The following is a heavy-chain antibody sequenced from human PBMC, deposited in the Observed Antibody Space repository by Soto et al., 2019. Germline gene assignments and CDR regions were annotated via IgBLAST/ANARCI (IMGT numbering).Heavy chain of an antibody. CDR3: AAVHHCGCDCLRMELNWFDP. CDR2: IVVGSGNT. Sequence: SVKVSCKASGFTFTSSAVQWVRQARGQRLEWIGWIVVGSGNTNYAQKFQERVTITRDMSTSTAYMELSSLRSEDTAVYYCAAVHHCGCDCLRMELNWFDPWGQGNLVTVSS. CDR1: GFTFTSSA. D-gene: IGHD2-21*02. V-gene: IGHV1-58*01. J-gene: IGHJ5*02.